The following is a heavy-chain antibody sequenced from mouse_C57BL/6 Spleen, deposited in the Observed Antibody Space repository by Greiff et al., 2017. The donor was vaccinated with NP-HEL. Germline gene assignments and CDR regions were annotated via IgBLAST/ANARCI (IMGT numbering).Heavy chain of an antibody. CDR2: INPNNGGT. J-gene: IGHJ4*01. Sequence: EVQLQQSGPELVKPGASVKISCKASGYTFTDYYMNWVKQSHGKSLEWIGDINPNNGGTSYNQKFKGKATLTVDKSSSTAYMELRSLTSEDSAVYYCARRLLLRDDYYAMDYWGQGTSVTVSS. D-gene: IGHD2-3*01. V-gene: IGHV1-26*01. CDR1: GYTFTDYY. CDR3: ARRLLLRDDYYAMDY.